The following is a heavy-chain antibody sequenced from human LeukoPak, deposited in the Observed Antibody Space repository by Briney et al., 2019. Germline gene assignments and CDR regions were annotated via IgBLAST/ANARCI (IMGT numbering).Heavy chain of an antibody. J-gene: IGHJ4*02. CDR3: ARRAYCSSTSCSVGIDY. V-gene: IGHV5-51*01. D-gene: IGHD2-2*01. CDR2: IYPGDSDT. CDR1: GYSFTSYW. Sequence: GESLKISRKGSGYSFTSYWIGWVRQMPGKGLEWMGIIYPGDSDTRYSPSFQGQVTISADKSISTAYLQWSSLKASDTAMYYCARRAYCSSTSCSVGIDYWGQGTLVTVSS.